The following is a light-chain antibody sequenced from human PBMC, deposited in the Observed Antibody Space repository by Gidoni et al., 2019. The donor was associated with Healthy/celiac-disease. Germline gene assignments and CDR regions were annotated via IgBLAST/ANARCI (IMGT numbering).Light chain of an antibody. CDR2: EVS. J-gene: IGLJ2*01. Sequence: QSALTQPASVSGSPGQSITIACTGASSDVGSYNLVSWYQQHPGKAHKLMIYEVSKRHSVVSNRFSGSKSANTASLTISGLQAEDEADYYCCSYAGRSTDVVFGGVTTLTVL. CDR1: SSDVGSYNL. CDR3: CSYAGRSTDVV. V-gene: IGLV2-23*02.